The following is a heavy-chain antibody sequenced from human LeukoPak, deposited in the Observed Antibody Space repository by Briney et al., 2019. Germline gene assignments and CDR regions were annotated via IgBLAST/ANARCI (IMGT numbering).Heavy chain of an antibody. Sequence: SETLSLTCTVSGGSISSYYWSWIRQPPGKGLEWIGYIYYSGSTNYNPSLKSRVTISVDTSKNQFSLKLSSVTAADTAVYYCTTDSYSSGWGTYFDYWGQGTLVTVSS. CDR1: GGSISSYY. CDR3: TTDSYSSGWGTYFDY. CDR2: IYYSGST. D-gene: IGHD6-19*01. V-gene: IGHV4-59*01. J-gene: IGHJ4*02.